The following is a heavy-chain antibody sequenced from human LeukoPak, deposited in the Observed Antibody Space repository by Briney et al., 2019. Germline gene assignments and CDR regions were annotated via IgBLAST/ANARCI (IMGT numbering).Heavy chain of an antibody. J-gene: IGHJ5*02. CDR1: GYTFTSYD. CDR2: MNPNSGNT. V-gene: IGHV1-8*03. CDR3: ARGNWRPCGGDCYTYNWFDP. D-gene: IGHD2-21*01. Sequence: ASVKVSCKASGYTFTSYDINWVRQATGQGLEWMGWMNPNSGNTGYPQKFQGRVTITRNTSISTAYMELSSLRSEDTAVYYCARGNWRPCGGDCYTYNWFDPWGQGTLVTVSS.